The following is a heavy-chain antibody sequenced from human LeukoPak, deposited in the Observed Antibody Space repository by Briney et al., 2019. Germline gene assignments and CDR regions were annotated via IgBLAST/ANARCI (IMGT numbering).Heavy chain of an antibody. J-gene: IGHJ4*02. CDR2: IYYSGST. CDR3: ARDDYFNIGGYSGLDC. CDR1: GGSISSYY. Sequence: SETLSLTCTVSGGSISSYYWSWIRQPPGKGLEWIGYIYYSGSTNYNPSLKSRVTISVDTSKNQFSLKLSSVTAADTAVYYCARDDYFNIGGYSGLDCWGQGTLVTVSS. V-gene: IGHV4-59*01. D-gene: IGHD4-23*01.